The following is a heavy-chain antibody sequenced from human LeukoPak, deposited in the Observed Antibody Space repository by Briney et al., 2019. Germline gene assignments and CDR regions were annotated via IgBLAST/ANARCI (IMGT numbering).Heavy chain of an antibody. J-gene: IGHJ1*01. Sequence: PSQTLSLTCTVSGGSISSGSYYWSWIRQHPGKGLEWIGYIYYSGSTYYSPSLKSRVTISVDTSKNQFSLKLSSVTAADTAVYYCARVPHNYYDSSGYYEYFQHWGQGTLVTVSS. D-gene: IGHD3-22*01. V-gene: IGHV4-31*03. CDR2: IYYSGST. CDR3: ARVPHNYYDSSGYYEYFQH. CDR1: GGSISSGSYY.